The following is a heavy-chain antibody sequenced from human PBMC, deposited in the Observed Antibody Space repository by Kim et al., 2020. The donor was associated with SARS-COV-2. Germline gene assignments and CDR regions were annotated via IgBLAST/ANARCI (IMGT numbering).Heavy chain of an antibody. D-gene: IGHD3-22*01. CDR1: GFTFSSYS. J-gene: IGHJ4*02. CDR2: ISSSSSYI. V-gene: IGHV3-21*01. CDR3: ARDGGYYYDSSGHFDY. Sequence: GGSLRLSCAASGFTFSSYSMNWVRQAPGKGLEWVSSISSSSSYIYYADSVKGRFTISRDNAKNSLYLQMNSLRAEDTAVYYCARDGGYYYDSSGHFDYWGQGTLVTVSS.